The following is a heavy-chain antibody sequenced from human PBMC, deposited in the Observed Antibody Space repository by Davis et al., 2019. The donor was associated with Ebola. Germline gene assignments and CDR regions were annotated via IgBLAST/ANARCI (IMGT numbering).Heavy chain of an antibody. CDR3: AKDPEGYSSSWYRWFDP. Sequence: GESLIIHCAASGFSFSTYAFSSLRQSPGTWLEWVPAISGSGGSTYSADSVKGRFTISRDNSKNTLYLQMNSLRAEDTAVYYCAKDPEGYSSSWYRWFDPWGQGTLVTVSS. CDR1: GFSFSTYA. D-gene: IGHD6-13*01. J-gene: IGHJ5*02. V-gene: IGHV3-23*01. CDR2: ISGSGGST.